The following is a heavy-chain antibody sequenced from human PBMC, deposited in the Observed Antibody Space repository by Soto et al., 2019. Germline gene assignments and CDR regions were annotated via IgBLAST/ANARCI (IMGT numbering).Heavy chain of an antibody. V-gene: IGHV3-23*01. CDR1: GFTFSSYA. CDR2: ISGSGGST. CDR3: ANNAISYYYYYGMDV. J-gene: IGHJ6*02. Sequence: EVQLLESGGGLVQPGGSLRLSCAASGFTFSSYAMNWVRQAPGKGLEWVSAISGSGGSTYYADSVKGRFSISRDNSKNTLYLQMNSLRAEDTAVYYCANNAISYYYYYGMDVWGQGTTVTVSS.